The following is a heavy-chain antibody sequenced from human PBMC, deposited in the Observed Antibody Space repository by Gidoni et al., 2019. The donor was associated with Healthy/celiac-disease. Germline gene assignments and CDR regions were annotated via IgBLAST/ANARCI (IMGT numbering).Heavy chain of an antibody. D-gene: IGHD6-6*01. CDR1: GCSISSYY. CDR3: ARSASSIASRRPDY. J-gene: IGHJ4*02. CDR2: IYYSGST. V-gene: IGHV4-59*01. Sequence: QVQLQESGPGLVKPSETLSLTCTVSGCSISSYYWSWIRQHPGKGLGWIGYIYYSGSTNYNPSLKSRVTISVDTSKNQFSLKLSSVTAADTAVYYCARSASSIASRRPDYWGQGTLVTVSS.